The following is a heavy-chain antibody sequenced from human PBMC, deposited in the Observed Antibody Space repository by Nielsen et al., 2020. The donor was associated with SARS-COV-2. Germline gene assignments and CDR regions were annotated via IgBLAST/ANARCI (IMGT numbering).Heavy chain of an antibody. D-gene: IGHD5-24*01. CDR1: GFTFSSYG. J-gene: IGHJ4*02. CDR2: ISYDGSNK. V-gene: IGHV3-30*18. CDR3: AKDDVEMATITWGIVDY. Sequence: GESLKISCAASGFTFSSYGMHWVRQAPGKGLEWVAVISYDGSNKYYADSVKGRFTISRDNSKNTLYLQMNSLRAEDTAVYYCAKDDVEMATITWGIVDYWGQGTLVTVSS.